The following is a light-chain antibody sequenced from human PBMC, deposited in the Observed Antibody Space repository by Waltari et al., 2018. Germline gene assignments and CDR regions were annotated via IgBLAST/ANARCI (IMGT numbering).Light chain of an antibody. CDR1: QSLLHTNGYNY. CDR2: LGS. CDR3: QQYDSQPLT. J-gene: IGKJ4*01. Sequence: DIVVTQSPLSLPVTPGEPASISCRSSQSLLHTNGYNYLDWYLQKPGQSPQLLIYLGSNRAPGVPDRFSGGGSGTEFTLTITSLQSEDSAVYFCQQYDSQPLTFGGGTFVEIK. V-gene: IGKV2-28*01.